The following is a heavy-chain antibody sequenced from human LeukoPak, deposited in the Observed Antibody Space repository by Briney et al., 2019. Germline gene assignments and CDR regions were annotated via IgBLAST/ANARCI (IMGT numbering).Heavy chain of an antibody. Sequence: SETLSLTCTVSGGSISSGSYYWSWIRQPAGTGLEWIGRIYTSGSTNYNPSLKSRVTISIDKSKNHFSLKLTSVTAADTAIYYCARDTYNWNVDAFDPWGQGTLVTVSS. D-gene: IGHD1-20*01. CDR1: GGSISSGSYY. V-gene: IGHV4-61*02. CDR2: IYTSGST. CDR3: ARDTYNWNVDAFDP. J-gene: IGHJ5*02.